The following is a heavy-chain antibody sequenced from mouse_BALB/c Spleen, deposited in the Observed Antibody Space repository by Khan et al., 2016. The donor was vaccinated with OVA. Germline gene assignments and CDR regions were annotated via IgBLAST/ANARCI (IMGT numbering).Heavy chain of an antibody. CDR3: ARLAYYYDSEGFAY. CDR2: ISTGGSYT. Sequence: EVELVESGGDLVKPGGSLKLSCAASGFTFSTYGMSWVRQTPDKRLEWVATISTGGSYTYYPDSVKGRFTISRDNAKNTLYLQMSMLKSEDTAMFYCARLAYYYDSEGFAYWGQGTQVTVSA. CDR1: GFTFSTYG. J-gene: IGHJ3*01. D-gene: IGHD1-1*01. V-gene: IGHV5-6*01.